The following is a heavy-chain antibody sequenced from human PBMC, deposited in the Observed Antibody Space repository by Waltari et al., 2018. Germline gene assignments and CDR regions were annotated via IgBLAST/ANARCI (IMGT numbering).Heavy chain of an antibody. V-gene: IGHV4-34*01. CDR3: ARMRSGSYLGRYFQH. CDR1: GGSFSGYY. CDR2: INHSGST. J-gene: IGHJ1*01. Sequence: QVQLQQWGAGLLKPSETLSLTCAVYGGSFSGYYWSWIRQPPGKGLEWIGEINHSGSTNYNPSLKSRVTTSVDTSKNQFSLKLSSVTAADTAVYYCARMRSGSYLGRYFQHWGQGTLVTVSS. D-gene: IGHD1-26*01.